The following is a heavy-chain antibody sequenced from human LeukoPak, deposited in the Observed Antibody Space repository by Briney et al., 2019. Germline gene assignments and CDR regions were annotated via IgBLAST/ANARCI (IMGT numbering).Heavy chain of an antibody. Sequence: PGGSLRLSCAASGFTFDEYAMHWVRQAPGKGVEWVSFISWDGGSTYYGDSVKGRFTISRDNAKNTLYLQMNSLRAEDTAVYYCARALLGATTPGNWFDPWGQGTLVTVSS. D-gene: IGHD1-26*01. CDR2: ISWDGGST. J-gene: IGHJ5*02. CDR1: GFTFDEYA. CDR3: ARALLGATTPGNWFDP. V-gene: IGHV3-43D*03.